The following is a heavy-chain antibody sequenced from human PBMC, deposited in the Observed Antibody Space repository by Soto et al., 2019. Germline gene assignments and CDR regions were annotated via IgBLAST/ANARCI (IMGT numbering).Heavy chain of an antibody. Sequence: PGGSLRLSCAASGFTFSDYYMSWIRQAPGKGLEWVSYISSSSSYTNYADSVKGRFTISRDNAKNSLYLQMNSLRAEDTAVYYCARIASVGWNAFDIWGQGTMVTVSS. V-gene: IGHV3-11*06. CDR3: ARIASVGWNAFDI. CDR1: GFTFSDYY. D-gene: IGHD1-26*01. J-gene: IGHJ3*02. CDR2: ISSSSSYT.